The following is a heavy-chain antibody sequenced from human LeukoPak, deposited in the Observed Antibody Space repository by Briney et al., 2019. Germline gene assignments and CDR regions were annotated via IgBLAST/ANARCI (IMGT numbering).Heavy chain of an antibody. J-gene: IGHJ4*02. CDR2: ISSSSNTI. CDR3: ARDGYSSCDY. V-gene: IGHV3-48*01. D-gene: IGHD6-19*01. CDR1: GFTFSTSG. Sequence: GGSLRLSCAASGFTFSTSGMNWVRQAPGKGLEWVSYISSSSNTIYYADSVKGRFTISRDNAKNTLYLQMNSLGAEDTAVYSCARDGYSSCDYWGQGTLVTVSS.